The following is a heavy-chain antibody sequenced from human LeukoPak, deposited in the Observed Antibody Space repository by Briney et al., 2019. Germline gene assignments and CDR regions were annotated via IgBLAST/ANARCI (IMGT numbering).Heavy chain of an antibody. CDR2: INPNSGGT. CDR3: ARVTWSYDFWSGYYPPAAPFDY. J-gene: IGHJ4*02. V-gene: IGHV1-2*02. Sequence: ASVKVSCKASGYTFTGYYMHWVRQAPGQGLEWMGWINPNSGGTNYAQKFQGRVTMTRDTPISTAYMGLSRLRSDDTAVYYCARVTWSYDFWSGYYPPAAPFDYWGQGTLVTVSS. CDR1: GYTFTGYY. D-gene: IGHD3-3*01.